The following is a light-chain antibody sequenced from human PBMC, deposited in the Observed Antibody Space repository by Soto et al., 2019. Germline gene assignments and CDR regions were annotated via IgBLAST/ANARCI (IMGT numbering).Light chain of an antibody. CDR2: AAS. Sequence: IQLTQSPSSLSASVGDRVTITCRASQGINNYLAWYQQKPGKAPRLLIFAASTFQSGVPSRFSGSGFGAGFPPTLRRLQPEDFATYYCQQLNGFPRSFGPGTKVDIK. J-gene: IGKJ3*01. V-gene: IGKV1-9*01. CDR1: QGINNY. CDR3: QQLNGFPRS.